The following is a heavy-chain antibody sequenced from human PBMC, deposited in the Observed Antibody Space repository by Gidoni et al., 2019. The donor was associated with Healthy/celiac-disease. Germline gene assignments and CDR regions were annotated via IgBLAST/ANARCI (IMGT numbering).Heavy chain of an antibody. D-gene: IGHD3-16*01. Sequence: EVQLLESGRGVVQPGGSLTRSCAASRFTCRSSARSWVRQASGQGLEWVSAISGSSSSTYYADSVKGRLTISRDNSKNTLYRQMNSLRAEDTAVYYCAKSSEWRDRGSAFDIWGQGTMVTVSS. V-gene: IGHV3-23*01. CDR1: RFTCRSSA. J-gene: IGHJ3*02. CDR2: ISGSSSST. CDR3: AKSSEWRDRGSAFDI.